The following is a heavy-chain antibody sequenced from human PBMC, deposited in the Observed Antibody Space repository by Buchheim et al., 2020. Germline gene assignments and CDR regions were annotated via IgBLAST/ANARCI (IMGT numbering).Heavy chain of an antibody. CDR2: ISYDGSNK. Sequence: VQLVESGGGVVQPGRSLRLSCAASGFTFSSYGMHWVRQAPGKGLEWVAVISYDGSNKYYADSVKGRFTISRDNSKKTLYLQMNSLRAEDTAVYYCAKGSSGWYRTNGYFDYWGQGTL. J-gene: IGHJ4*02. CDR3: AKGSSGWYRTNGYFDY. D-gene: IGHD6-19*01. V-gene: IGHV3-30*18. CDR1: GFTFSSYG.